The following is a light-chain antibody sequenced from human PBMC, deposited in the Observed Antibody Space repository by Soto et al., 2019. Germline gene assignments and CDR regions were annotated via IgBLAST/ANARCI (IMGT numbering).Light chain of an antibody. J-gene: IGKJ2*01. CDR1: QSVSSY. Sequence: EIVLTQSPATLSLSPGERATLSCRASQSVSSYLAWYQQKPGQAPRLLIYGASTRATGIPARLSGSGSGTDFTLTISRLEPEDFAVYYCQQYGSSPMYTFGQGTKVDIK. V-gene: IGKV3-20*01. CDR3: QQYGSSPMYT. CDR2: GAS.